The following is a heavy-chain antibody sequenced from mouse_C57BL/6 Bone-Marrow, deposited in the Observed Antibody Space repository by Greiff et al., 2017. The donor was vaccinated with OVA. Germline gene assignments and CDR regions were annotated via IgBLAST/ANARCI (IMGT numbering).Heavy chain of an antibody. D-gene: IGHD6-1*01. CDR2: VYPRSGNT. Sequence: QVQLQQSGAELARPGASVKLSCKASGYTFTSYGISWVKQSTGQGLEWIGEVYPRSGNTYYNEKLKGKATLTADKSSSTAYIGLLSLTSEASAVYFCARRQTSPFDYWGQGTTLTVSS. CDR1: GYTFTSYG. CDR3: ARRQTSPFDY. J-gene: IGHJ2*01. V-gene: IGHV1-81*01.